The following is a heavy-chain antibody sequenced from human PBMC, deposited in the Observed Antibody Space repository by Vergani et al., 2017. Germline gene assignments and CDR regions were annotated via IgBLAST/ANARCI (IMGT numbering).Heavy chain of an antibody. V-gene: IGHV3-9*01. D-gene: IGHD3-10*01. CDR1: GFTFDDYA. CDR2: IRWNSGSI. Sequence: EVQLVESGGGLVQPGRSLRLSCAASGFTFDDYAMHWVRQAPGKGLEWVSGIRWNSGSIGYADSVKGRFTISRDNAKNSLYLQMNSLRAEDTALYYCAKDMGYGSGSSYYYYGMDVWGQGTTVTVSS. CDR3: AKDMGYGSGSSYYYYGMDV. J-gene: IGHJ6*02.